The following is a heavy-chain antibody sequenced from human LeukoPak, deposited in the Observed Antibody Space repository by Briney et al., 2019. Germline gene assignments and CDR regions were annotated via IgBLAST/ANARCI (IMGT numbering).Heavy chain of an antibody. D-gene: IGHD6-19*01. CDR2: INWNGGST. J-gene: IGHJ4*02. Sequence: GGSLRLSCAASGFTFDDYGMSWVRQAPGKGLEWVSGINWNGGSTGYADSVKGRFTISRDNAKNSLYLQMNSLGAEDTALYYCARLKGTAVAGTNDYWGQGTLVTVSS. V-gene: IGHV3-20*04. CDR3: ARLKGTAVAGTNDY. CDR1: GFTFDDYG.